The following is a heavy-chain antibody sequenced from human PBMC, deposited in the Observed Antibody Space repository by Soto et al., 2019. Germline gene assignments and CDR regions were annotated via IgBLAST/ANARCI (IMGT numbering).Heavy chain of an antibody. D-gene: IGHD7-27*01. Sequence: VNVSCKASGYTFSSYALHWVRQAPGQRLEWMGWINAGYGNTKSSQKFQDRVTISRDTSARTAYMQLTSLRSEDTAVYYCARDTGDGTFDFWGQGTLVTVSS. J-gene: IGHJ4*02. V-gene: IGHV1-3*01. CDR1: GYTFSSYA. CDR3: ARDTGDGTFDF. CDR2: INAGYGNT.